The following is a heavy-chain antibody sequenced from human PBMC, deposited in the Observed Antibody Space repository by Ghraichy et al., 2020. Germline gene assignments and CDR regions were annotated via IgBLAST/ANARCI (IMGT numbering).Heavy chain of an antibody. J-gene: IGHJ4*02. CDR1: GFIFSNYW. CDR2: MNQDGSEK. V-gene: IGHV3-7*01. CDR3: ARDRHIVVDGRRGDY. Sequence: GGSLRLSCTASGFIFSNYWMMWVRQAPGKGLEWVANMNQDGSEKYYVNSVKGRFTISRDNAKNSLYLQMNSLRAEDTAVYYCARDRHIVVDGRRGDYWGQGPLVTVSS. D-gene: IGHD5-12*01.